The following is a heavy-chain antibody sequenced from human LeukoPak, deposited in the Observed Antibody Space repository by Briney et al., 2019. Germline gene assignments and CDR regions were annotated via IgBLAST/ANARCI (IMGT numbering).Heavy chain of an antibody. CDR1: GFTFSSYS. V-gene: IGHV3-21*01. Sequence: GGSLRLSCAASGFTFSSYSMNWVRQAPGKGLEWFSSISSSSSYIYYADSVKGRFTISRDNAKNSLYLQMNSLRAEDTAVYYCARDGLLWFGEPSNDYWGQGTLVTVSS. D-gene: IGHD3-10*01. CDR3: ARDGLLWFGEPSNDY. J-gene: IGHJ4*02. CDR2: ISSSSSYI.